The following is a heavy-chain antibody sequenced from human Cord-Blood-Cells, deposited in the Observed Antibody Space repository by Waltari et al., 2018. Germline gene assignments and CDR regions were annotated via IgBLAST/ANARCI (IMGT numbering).Heavy chain of an antibody. CDR2: IYHSGST. J-gene: IGHJ4*02. CDR1: GYSISSGYY. CDR3: ARDSSSSDY. D-gene: IGHD6-6*01. Sequence: QVQLQESGPGLVKPSETLSLTCAVSGYSISSGYYWGWIRQPPGKGLEWIGSIYHSGSTYYNPSLKSRVTISVDTSKNQFSLKLSSVTAADTGVYYCARDSSSSDYWGQGTLVTVSS. V-gene: IGHV4-38-2*02.